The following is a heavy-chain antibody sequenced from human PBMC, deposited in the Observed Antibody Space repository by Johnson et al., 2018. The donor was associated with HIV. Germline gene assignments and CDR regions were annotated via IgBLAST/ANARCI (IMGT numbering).Heavy chain of an antibody. V-gene: IGHV3-11*04. Sequence: QVQLVESGGGWVQPGRSLRVSCAASGFIFSDYYMSWIRQAPGRGLDWVSYISTSGSTINYADSVKGRFTISRDNAKKSLYLQMNSLRAEDTAVYYCARGRYAFDIWGQGTMVTVSS. CDR1: GFIFSDYY. CDR3: ARGRYAFDI. CDR2: ISTSGSTI. J-gene: IGHJ3*02.